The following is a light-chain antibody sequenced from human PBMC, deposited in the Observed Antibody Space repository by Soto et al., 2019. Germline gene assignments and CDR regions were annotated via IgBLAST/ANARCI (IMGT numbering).Light chain of an antibody. Sequence: DIQMTQSPSSLSASVGDRVTITCRASQSISNFLNWYQQKPGKAPKLLIYAASSLLSGVPSRFSGSGSGTDFTLTIGSLQPEDFATYYCQQSYSSPWTFGQGTKV. CDR3: QQSYSSPWT. V-gene: IGKV1-39*01. CDR2: AAS. CDR1: QSISNF. J-gene: IGKJ1*01.